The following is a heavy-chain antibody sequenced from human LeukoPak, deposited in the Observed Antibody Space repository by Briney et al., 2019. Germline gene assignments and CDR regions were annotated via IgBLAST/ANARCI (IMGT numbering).Heavy chain of an antibody. D-gene: IGHD5-18*01. CDR3: ARGGYSFDY. CDR1: GFSLSGYW. CDR2: LHADGVEQ. V-gene: IGHV3-7*01. Sequence: GGSLRLSCAASGFSLSGYWMSWVRQAPGKGLEWVARLHADGVEQNYVDSVTGRFTMSRDNAKNSLDLQMNSLRVEDTAVYYCARGGYSFDYLGQGTLVAVSS. J-gene: IGHJ4*02.